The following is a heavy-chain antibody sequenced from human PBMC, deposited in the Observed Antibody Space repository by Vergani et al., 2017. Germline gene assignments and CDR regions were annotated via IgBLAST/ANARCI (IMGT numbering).Heavy chain of an antibody. CDR3: ARAITIFGVVINYYYYMDG. CDR1: GGTFSSYA. Sequence: QVQRVQAGAEVKKPGSSVKVSCKASGGTFSSYAISWVRQAPGQGLEWMGGIIPIFGTANYAQKFQGRVTITADESTSTDYIELSSLRSEDTAVYYCARAITIFGVVINYYYYMDGWGEGTTFTVSS. V-gene: IGHV1-69*01. D-gene: IGHD3-3*01. J-gene: IGHJ6*03. CDR2: IIPIFGTA.